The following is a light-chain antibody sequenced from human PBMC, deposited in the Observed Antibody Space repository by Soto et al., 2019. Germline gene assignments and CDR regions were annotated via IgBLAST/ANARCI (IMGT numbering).Light chain of an antibody. CDR3: QQRSNWPPTWT. Sequence: EIVLTQSPATLSLSPGERATLSCRASQSISTYLAWYQQRPGQAPRLLVYDASNRATDIPARFSGSGSGTDCTLTISRLGPEDFAVYYCQQRSNWPPTWTFGQGTKVEI. V-gene: IGKV3-11*01. CDR1: QSISTY. CDR2: DAS. J-gene: IGKJ1*01.